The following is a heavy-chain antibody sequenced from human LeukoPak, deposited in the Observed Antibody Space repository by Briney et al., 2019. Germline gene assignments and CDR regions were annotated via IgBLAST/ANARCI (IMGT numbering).Heavy chain of an antibody. CDR1: GFTFSDYY. CDR3: ARCAKRWLQLSYYYYGMDV. J-gene: IGHJ6*02. D-gene: IGHD5-24*01. CDR2: IGTSSYT. V-gene: IGHV3-11*06. Sequence: GGSLRLSCAVSGFTFSDYYMSWIRQGPGKGLEWVSYIGTSSYTEYADSLEGRFTISRDNAKNSLYLQMNSLRAEDTAVYYCARCAKRWLQLSYYYYGMDVWGQGTTVTVSS.